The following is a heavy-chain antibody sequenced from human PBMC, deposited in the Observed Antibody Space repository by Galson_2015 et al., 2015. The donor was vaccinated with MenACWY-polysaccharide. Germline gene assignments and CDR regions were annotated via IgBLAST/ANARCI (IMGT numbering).Heavy chain of an antibody. CDR1: GFTFSSYA. Sequence: SLRLSCAASGFTFSSYAMSWVRQAPGKGLEWVSSMSGSGGSTYYGDSVKGRFTISRDNSKNTLYLQTNSLRAEDTAIYYCARLSGYTYRSPYYSDYWGQGTLVTVSS. V-gene: IGHV3-23*01. D-gene: IGHD5-12*01. CDR2: MSGSGGST. J-gene: IGHJ4*02. CDR3: ARLSGYTYRSPYYSDY.